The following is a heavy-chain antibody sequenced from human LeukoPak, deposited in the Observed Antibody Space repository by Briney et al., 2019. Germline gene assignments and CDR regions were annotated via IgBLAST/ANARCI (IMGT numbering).Heavy chain of an antibody. CDR2: ICSSGSA. J-gene: IGHJ4*02. CDR3: ARDQAAAFDY. CDR1: GGSISSGVYC. V-gene: IGHV4-31*03. Sequence: SETLSLTCTVSGGSISSGVYCWSWIRQRPGEGLQWIGYICSSGSAYYNASLKSRVSMSTDTSNNQFSLKLNSVTAADTAVYYCARDQAAAFDYWGQGTLVTVSS. D-gene: IGHD6-13*01.